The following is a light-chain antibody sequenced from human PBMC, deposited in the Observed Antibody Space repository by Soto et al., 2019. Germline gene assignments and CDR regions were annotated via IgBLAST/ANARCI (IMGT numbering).Light chain of an antibody. CDR1: SSDVGGYNY. J-gene: IGLJ1*01. CDR2: DVS. CDR3: TSYTSSSTQV. Sequence: QSVLTQPASVSGSPGQSITISCTGTSSDVGGYNYVSWYQQHPGKAPKLMIYDVSNRPSGVSNRFSGSKSGNTASLTISGLQAEDEAYYYCTSYTSSSTQVFGTGTKLTV. V-gene: IGLV2-14*01.